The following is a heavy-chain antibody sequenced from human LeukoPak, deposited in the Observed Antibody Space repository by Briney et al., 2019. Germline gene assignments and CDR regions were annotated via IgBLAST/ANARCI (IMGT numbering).Heavy chain of an antibody. CDR1: GYTFTNYY. D-gene: IGHD2/OR15-2a*01. CDR2: INPSGNST. J-gene: IGHJ4*02. Sequence: ASVKVSCKASGYTFTNYYMHWVRQAPGQGLEWMGIINPSGNSTRYEQKFQDRVTMTRETSTRTVYMGLSSLRSEDTAVYYCARGYSSTYRIDYWGQGTLVTVSS. CDR3: ARGYSSTYRIDY. V-gene: IGHV1-46*01.